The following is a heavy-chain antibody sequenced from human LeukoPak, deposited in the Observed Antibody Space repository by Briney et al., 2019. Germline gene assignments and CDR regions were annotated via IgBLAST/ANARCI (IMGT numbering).Heavy chain of an antibody. J-gene: IGHJ4*02. CDR1: GGSINSYY. CDR3: SRDRRGVLGAI. Sequence: PSDTLSLTCSISGGSINSYYWSWIRQPPGKGLEWIGFVSYSGTTKYNPSLKSRVTISLDTSKNQFSLKLTSVTAADTAVYYCSRDRRGVLGAIWGQGTLVTVSS. V-gene: IGHV4-59*01. D-gene: IGHD3-10*02. CDR2: VSYSGTT.